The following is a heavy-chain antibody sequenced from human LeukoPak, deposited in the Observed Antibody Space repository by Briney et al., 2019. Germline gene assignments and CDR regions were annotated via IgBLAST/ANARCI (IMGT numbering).Heavy chain of an antibody. J-gene: IGHJ6*03. Sequence: PSETLSLTCTVSGGSSSSSSYYWGWIRQPPGKGLEWIGSIYYSGSTYYNPSLKSRVTISVDTSKNQFSLKLSSMTAADTAVYYCARVPHYHYYNMDVWGKGTTVTVSS. CDR3: ARVPHYHYYNMDV. CDR2: IYYSGST. V-gene: IGHV4-39*07. CDR1: GGSSSSSSYY.